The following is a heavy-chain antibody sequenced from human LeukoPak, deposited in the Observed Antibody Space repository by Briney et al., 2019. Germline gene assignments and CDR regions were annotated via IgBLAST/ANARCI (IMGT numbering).Heavy chain of an antibody. CDR2: IYVGGNT. D-gene: IGHD6-19*01. Sequence: GGSLRLSCAASGFTVSSNYMSWVRQAPGKGLEWVSVIYVGGNTDHADSVKGRFTISRDISKTTLYLHMNSLRVEDTAVYYCARSNGWYLDYWGQGTLVTVSS. CDR1: GFTVSSNY. J-gene: IGHJ4*02. V-gene: IGHV3-66*01. CDR3: ARSNGWYLDY.